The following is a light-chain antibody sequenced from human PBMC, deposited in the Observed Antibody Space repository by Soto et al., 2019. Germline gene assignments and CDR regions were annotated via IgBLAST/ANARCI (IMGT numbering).Light chain of an antibody. CDR2: DAS. Sequence: IPMTQSPSTMSASVGDRVTITCRASQSISSWVAWYQQQPGKAPKLRIDDASSLESGVPSRFSGSGSGTEFTLTISSLQPDDLATYYCQQHNSFSITFGQGTRLEIK. V-gene: IGKV1-5*01. CDR1: QSISSW. CDR3: QQHNSFSIT. J-gene: IGKJ5*01.